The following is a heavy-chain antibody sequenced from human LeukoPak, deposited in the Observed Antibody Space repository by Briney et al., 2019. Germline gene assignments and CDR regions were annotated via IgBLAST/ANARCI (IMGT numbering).Heavy chain of an antibody. Sequence: SETLSLTCTVSGGSISSYYWSWIRQPPGKGLEWIGYIYYSGSTNYNPSLKSRVTLSVDMSKNQFSLKLSSVTAADTAVYYCARADYGDYYYYYGMDVWGQGTTVTVSS. V-gene: IGHV4-59*01. CDR3: ARADYGDYYYYYGMDV. CDR2: IYYSGST. D-gene: IGHD4-17*01. CDR1: GGSISSYY. J-gene: IGHJ6*02.